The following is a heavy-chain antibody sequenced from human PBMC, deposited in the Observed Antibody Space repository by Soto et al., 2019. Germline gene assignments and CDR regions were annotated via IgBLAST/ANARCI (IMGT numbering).Heavy chain of an antibody. CDR1: GGSISNYY. V-gene: IGHV4-4*07. CDR2: MYTSGST. J-gene: IGHJ4*02. Sequence: SETLSLTCTVSGGSISNYYWTWIRQPAGKGLEWIGRMYTSGSTNYNPSLKSRVTMSVDTSKNQFSLNLRSVTAADTAVYYCVGAVVALDYWGQGTLVTVSS. D-gene: IGHD3-16*01. CDR3: VGAVVALDY.